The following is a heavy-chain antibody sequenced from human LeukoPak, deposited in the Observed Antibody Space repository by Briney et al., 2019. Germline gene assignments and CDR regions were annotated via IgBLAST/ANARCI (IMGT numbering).Heavy chain of an antibody. D-gene: IGHD4-23*01. J-gene: IGHJ4*02. Sequence: NPSETLSLTCTVSGVSISSYYWSWIRQPPGKGLEWIGYIYYSGSTKYNPSLKSRVTISVDTSKSQFSLKLSSVTAADTAVYYCARSMYGGNSLFDYWGEGTLVTVSS. CDR1: GVSISSYY. CDR2: IYYSGST. V-gene: IGHV4-59*01. CDR3: ARSMYGGNSLFDY.